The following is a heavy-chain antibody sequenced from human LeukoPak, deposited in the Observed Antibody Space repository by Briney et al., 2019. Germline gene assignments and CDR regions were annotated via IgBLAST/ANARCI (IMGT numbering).Heavy chain of an antibody. CDR1: GLTFSSYS. D-gene: IGHD2-15*01. J-gene: IGHJ6*02. Sequence: GGSLRLSCAASGLTFSSYSMNWVRQAPGKGLEWVSSISSSSSYIYYADSVKGRFTISRDNAKNSLYLQMNSLRAEDTAVYYCARASTAPYCRGGSCYRRLYYYGMDVWGQGTTVTVSS. CDR2: ISSSSSYI. CDR3: ARASTAPYCRGGSCYRRLYYYGMDV. V-gene: IGHV3-21*01.